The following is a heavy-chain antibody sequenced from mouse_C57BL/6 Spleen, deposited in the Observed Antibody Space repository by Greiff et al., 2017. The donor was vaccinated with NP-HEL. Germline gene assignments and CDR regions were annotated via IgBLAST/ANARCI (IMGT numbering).Heavy chain of an antibody. Sequence: VQLQQSDAELVKPGASVKISCKVSGYTFTDHTIHWMKQRPEQGLEWIGYIYPRDGSTKYNEKFKGKATLTADKSSSTAYMLLNSLTSEDSAVYCCARGDYYDYGWFAYWGQGTLVTVSA. D-gene: IGHD2-4*01. V-gene: IGHV1-78*01. CDR2: IYPRDGST. CDR1: GYTFTDHT. CDR3: ARGDYYDYGWFAY. J-gene: IGHJ3*01.